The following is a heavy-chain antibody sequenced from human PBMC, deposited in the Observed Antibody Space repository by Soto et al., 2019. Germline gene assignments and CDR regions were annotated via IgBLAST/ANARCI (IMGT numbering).Heavy chain of an antibody. CDR2: IRGSGGST. J-gene: IGHJ4*02. V-gene: IGHV3-23*01. Sequence: GGALKRYCVASGCPCSSDPMSWVRQAPGKGMDWVSAIRGSGGSTYYADSVKGRFTISRDTSKNTLYLQMNSLRAEDSAVYYCAKGALAVAGPVHYWGQGTLVTVS. D-gene: IGHD6-19*01. CDR3: AKGALAVAGPVHY. CDR1: GCPCSSDP.